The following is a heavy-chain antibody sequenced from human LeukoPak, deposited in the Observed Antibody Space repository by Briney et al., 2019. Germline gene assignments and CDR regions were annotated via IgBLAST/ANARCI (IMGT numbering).Heavy chain of an antibody. CDR2: INAGNGNV. J-gene: IGHJ1*01. V-gene: IGHV1-3*01. Sequence: ASVKVSCKASGYTFTDYGMHWVHQAPGQRLEWMAWINAGNGNVKYSQKFQGRVTITRDTSASTAYMELSSLRSEDTAVYYCARVPLHDRNDYYYPHWGQGTVVTVSS. D-gene: IGHD3-22*01. CDR3: ARVPLHDRNDYYYPH. CDR1: GYTFTDYG.